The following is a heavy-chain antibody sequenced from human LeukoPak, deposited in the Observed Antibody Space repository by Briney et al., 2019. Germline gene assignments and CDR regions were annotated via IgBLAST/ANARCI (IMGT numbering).Heavy chain of an antibody. Sequence: GGFLRLSCAASGFTFDDYGMHWVPQAPGKGLEWVSLITWDGGRTYYADSVKGRFTISRDNSKNSLYLHMNSLRPEDTALYYCVKGGSYYGYFDYWGQGTLVTVSS. V-gene: IGHV3-43D*04. D-gene: IGHD1-26*01. CDR3: VKGGSYYGYFDY. CDR1: GFTFDDYG. J-gene: IGHJ4*02. CDR2: ITWDGGRT.